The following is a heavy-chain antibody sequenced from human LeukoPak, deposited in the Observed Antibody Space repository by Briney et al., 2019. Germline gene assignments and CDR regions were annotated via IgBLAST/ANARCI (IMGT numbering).Heavy chain of an antibody. J-gene: IGHJ5*02. CDR3: ARDISGERAYIWFDP. CDR1: GYTFTGYY. D-gene: IGHD3-10*01. V-gene: IGHV1-2*02. CDR2: INPNSGGT. Sequence: RASVKVSCKASGYTFTGYYMHWVRQAPGQGLEWMGWINPNSGGTNYAQKFQGRVTMTRDTSISTAYMELSRLRSDDTAVYYCARDISGERAYIWFDPWGQGTLVTVSS.